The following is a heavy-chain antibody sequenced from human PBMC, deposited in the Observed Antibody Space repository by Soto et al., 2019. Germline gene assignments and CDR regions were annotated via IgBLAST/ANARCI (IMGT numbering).Heavy chain of an antibody. D-gene: IGHD3-16*02. CDR3: VGELSSRRLDY. Sequence: QVQLVDSGGGMVQPGTSLRLSCAASGFIFSNHAMHWVRQAPGKGLEWVAGIAYDGSSQYYADSVRGRFTISSDNSRNTLYLQMSSLRVEDTAVYYCVGELSSRRLDYWGQGTLVTVSS. J-gene: IGHJ4*02. CDR2: IAYDGSSQ. V-gene: IGHV3-30-3*01. CDR1: GFIFSNHA.